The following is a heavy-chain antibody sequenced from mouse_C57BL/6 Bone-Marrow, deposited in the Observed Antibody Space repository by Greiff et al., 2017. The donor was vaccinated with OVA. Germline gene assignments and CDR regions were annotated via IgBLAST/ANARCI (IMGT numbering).Heavy chain of an antibody. V-gene: IGHV5-12*01. CDR2: ISNGGGST. J-gene: IGHJ4*01. CDR1: GFTFSDYY. Sequence: EVMLVESGGGLVQPGGSLKLSCAASGFTFSDYYMYWVRQTPEKRLEWVAYISNGGGSTYYPDTVKGRFTISRDNAKNTLYLQMSRLKSEDTAMYYCARTQGAMDYWGQGTSVTVSS. CDR3: ARTQGAMDY.